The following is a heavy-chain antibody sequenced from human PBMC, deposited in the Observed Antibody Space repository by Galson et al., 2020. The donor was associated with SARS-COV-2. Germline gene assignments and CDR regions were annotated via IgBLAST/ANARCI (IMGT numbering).Heavy chain of an antibody. D-gene: IGHD1-26*01. J-gene: IGHJ4*02. V-gene: IGHV3-30*03. CDR1: GFTFSRYA. CDR2: ISYDGSYQ. CDR3: AGSVSAYLEY. Sequence: GGSLRLSCAASGFTFSRYAMHWVRQTPGKGLEWVALISYDGSYQYYGDSVKGRFTISRDYSENTLYLYMDSLRAEDTAVYYCAGSVSAYLEYWGRGTLVTVSS.